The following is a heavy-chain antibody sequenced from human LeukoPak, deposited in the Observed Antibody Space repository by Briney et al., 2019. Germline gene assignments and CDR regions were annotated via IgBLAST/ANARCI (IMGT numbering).Heavy chain of an antibody. V-gene: IGHV3-11*01. J-gene: IGHJ4*02. CDR1: GFTFSDNY. Sequence: GGSQRLSCAASGFTFSDNYMTWIRQVPGRGLEWFAHIANRENTIMYADSVKGRFTLTRDNTKNSLFLQKSSLLAEDTAVYDCSRDPRRRDYWGQGTLVTVSS. CDR2: IANRENTI. CDR3: SRDPRRRDY.